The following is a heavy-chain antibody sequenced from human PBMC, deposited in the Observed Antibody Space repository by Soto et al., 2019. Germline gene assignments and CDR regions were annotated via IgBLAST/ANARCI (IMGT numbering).Heavy chain of an antibody. J-gene: IGHJ6*02. CDR1: GGTFSNFA. D-gene: IGHD2-21*01. CDR3: GRDRVMRGNSYYYGMDV. Sequence: VLLEQSGAEVKKPGSSVKVSCKTSGGTFSNFAISWVRLAPGQGLEWMGVIIPKFSAPTYAQKFQGRVMITADASTSTAFMELSSLRSEHTAVYFCGRDRVMRGNSYYYGMDVWGQGTTVIVSS. CDR2: IIPKFSAP. V-gene: IGHV1-69*12.